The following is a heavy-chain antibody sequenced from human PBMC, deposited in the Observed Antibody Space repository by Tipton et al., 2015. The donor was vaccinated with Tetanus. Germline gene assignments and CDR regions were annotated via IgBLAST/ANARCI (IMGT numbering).Heavy chain of an antibody. CDR3: AKGGWNYWFDP. Sequence: TQSLTCTVSGDSISGYYWNWIRQPPGKGLEWIGYFYYSGSTNYNPSLKSRVTMSGDTSKNQFSLKLTSVTAADTAVYYCAKGGWNYWFDPWGQGTLVTVSS. CDR2: FYYSGST. V-gene: IGHV4-59*01. J-gene: IGHJ5*02. CDR1: GDSISGYY. D-gene: IGHD1-7*01.